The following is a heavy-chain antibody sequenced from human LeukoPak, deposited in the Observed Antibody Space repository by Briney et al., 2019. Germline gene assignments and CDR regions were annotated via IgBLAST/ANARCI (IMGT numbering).Heavy chain of an antibody. D-gene: IGHD3-3*01. V-gene: IGHV3-48*03. J-gene: IGHJ4*02. CDR1: GFTFSSYE. CDR2: IRSTVSTI. Sequence: GGSLRLSCVGSGFTFSSYEMNWVRQAPGKGLEWVSYIRSTVSTIYYADSVKGRFTISRDNDKYTLYLQMNSLRAEDTAVYYCARDTFGSEWGPGPAFDFWGQGTLVTVSS. CDR3: ARDTFGSEWGPGPAFDF.